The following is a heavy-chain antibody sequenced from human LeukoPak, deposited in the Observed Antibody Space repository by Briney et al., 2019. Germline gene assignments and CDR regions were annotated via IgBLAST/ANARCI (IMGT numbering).Heavy chain of an antibody. V-gene: IGHV1-46*01. CDR1: GYTFTSYY. D-gene: IGHD3-22*01. J-gene: IGHJ4*02. CDR3: ARSGYVGGYHDSSGYDYFDY. CDR2: INPSGGST. Sequence: ASVKVSCKASGYTFTSYYMHWVRQAPGQGLEWMGIINPSGGSTSYAQKFQGRVTMTRDTSTNTVYMELSSLRSEDTAVYYCARSGYVGGYHDSSGYDYFDYWGQGTLVTVSS.